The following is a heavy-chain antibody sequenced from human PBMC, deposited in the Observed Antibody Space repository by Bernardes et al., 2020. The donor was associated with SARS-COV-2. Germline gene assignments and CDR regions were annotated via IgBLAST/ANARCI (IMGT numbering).Heavy chain of an antibody. CDR1: GFTFSTSW. CDR3: ARAGNYRFDY. J-gene: IGHJ4*02. D-gene: IGHD3-16*02. V-gene: IGHV3-74*01. CDR2: INSDGSTI. Sequence: GSLRLSCAASGFTFSTSWVHWVRQAPGKGLVWVSRINSDGSTINYADSVKGRFTISRDNAKNTLYLQMNSLGIDDTAVYYCARAGNYRFDYWGQGTLVTVSS.